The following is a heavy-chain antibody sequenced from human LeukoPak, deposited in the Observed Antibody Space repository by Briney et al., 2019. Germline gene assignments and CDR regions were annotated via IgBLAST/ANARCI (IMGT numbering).Heavy chain of an antibody. CDR3: ARRIDYYDSSGYLAHAFDI. J-gene: IGHJ3*02. CDR1: GGSFSGYY. V-gene: IGHV4-34*01. D-gene: IGHD3-22*01. CDR2: INHSGST. Sequence: SETLSLTCAVYGGSFSGYYWSWIRQPPGRGLEWIGEINHSGSTNYNPSLKSRVTISVDTSKNQFSLKLSSVTAADTAVYYCARRIDYYDSSGYLAHAFDIWGQGTMVTVSS.